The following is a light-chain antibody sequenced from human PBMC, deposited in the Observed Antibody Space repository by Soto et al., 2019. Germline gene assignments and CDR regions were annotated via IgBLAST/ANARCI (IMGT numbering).Light chain of an antibody. CDR3: QQYGSPLT. CDR1: QSASSSY. Sequence: DIVLTQSPCTLSSSPGEGATLSCRASQSASSSYFAWYQQTADQPTRLIIDGASFRATGIPDRFSGSGSAAVSPITSSLLEEEYFAVYYCQQYGSPLTFGQGTKVDIK. V-gene: IGKV3-20*01. CDR2: GAS. J-gene: IGKJ1*01.